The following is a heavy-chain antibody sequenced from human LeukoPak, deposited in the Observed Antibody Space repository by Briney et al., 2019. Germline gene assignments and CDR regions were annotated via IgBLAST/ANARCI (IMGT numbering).Heavy chain of an antibody. J-gene: IGHJ3*02. D-gene: IGHD3-22*01. CDR1: GYTLTAYY. CDR2: INPNSGGT. V-gene: IGHV1-2*06. CDR3: ARPHYESSGLYVDAFDI. Sequence: ASVKVSCKASGYTLTAYYLHWVRQAPGQGLEWMGRINPNSGGTTYAQKFQGRVTMTRDTSIGTAYMELSSLRSDDTADYYCARPHYESSGLYVDAFDIWGQGTMVTVSS.